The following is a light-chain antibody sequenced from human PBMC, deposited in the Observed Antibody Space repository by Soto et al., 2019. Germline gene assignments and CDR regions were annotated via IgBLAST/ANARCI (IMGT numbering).Light chain of an antibody. CDR1: QSISSY. CDR3: QQSYSTPWT. Sequence: DIQMTQSPSSLSASLGDRVTITCRASQSISSYLNWYQQKPGKAPNLLVYTASDLQGGVPSRFSGSGSGTDFTLTISSLQPEDFATYYCQQSYSTPWTFGQGTRVEVK. V-gene: IGKV1-39*01. J-gene: IGKJ1*01. CDR2: TAS.